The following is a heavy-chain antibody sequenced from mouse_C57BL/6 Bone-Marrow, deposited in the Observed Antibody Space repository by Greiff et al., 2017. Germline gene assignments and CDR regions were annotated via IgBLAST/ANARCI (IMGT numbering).Heavy chain of an antibody. CDR3: ARPPGSSFYYYAMDY. CDR1: GFTFSDYG. J-gene: IGHJ4*01. D-gene: IGHD1-1*01. CDR2: ISSGSSTI. Sequence: EVKLQESGGGLVKPGGSLKLSCAASGFTFSDYGMHWVRQAPEKGLEWVAYISSGSSTIYYADTVKGRFTISRDNAKNTLFLQMTSLRSEDTAMYYCARPPGSSFYYYAMDYWGQGTSVTVSS. V-gene: IGHV5-17*01.